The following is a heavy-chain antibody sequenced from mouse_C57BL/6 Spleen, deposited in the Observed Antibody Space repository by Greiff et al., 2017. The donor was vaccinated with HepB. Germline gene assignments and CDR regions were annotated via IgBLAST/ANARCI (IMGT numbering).Heavy chain of an antibody. CDR2: ISYDGSN. J-gene: IGHJ1*03. CDR3: AVDSSGYVLWYFDV. V-gene: IGHV3-6*01. Sequence: EVKLMESGPGLVKPSQSLSLTCSVTGYSITSGYYWNWIRQFPGNKLEWMGYISYDGSNNYNPSLKNRISITRDTSKNQFFLKLNSVTTEDTATYYCAVDSSGYVLWYFDVWGTGTTVTVSS. CDR1: GYSITSGYY. D-gene: IGHD3-2*02.